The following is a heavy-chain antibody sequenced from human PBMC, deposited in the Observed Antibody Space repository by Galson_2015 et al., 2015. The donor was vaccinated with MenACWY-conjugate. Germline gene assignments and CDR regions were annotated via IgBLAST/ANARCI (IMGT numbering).Heavy chain of an antibody. CDR2: IYYIGST. Sequence: ETMSLTCSVSNGSISDYYWSWIRQPPGKGLEWIGYIYYIGSTNYNPSLKSRVTMSVDTSKNRFSLILTSVTAADTAVCYCARSSVWTSCWYFYYWGQGTLVTVSS. CDR3: ARSSVWTSCWYFYY. V-gene: IGHV4-59*12. D-gene: IGHD6-19*01. CDR1: NGSISDYY. J-gene: IGHJ4*02.